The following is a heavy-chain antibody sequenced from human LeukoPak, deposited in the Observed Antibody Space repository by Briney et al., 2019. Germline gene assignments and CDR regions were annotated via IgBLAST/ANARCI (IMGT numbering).Heavy chain of an antibody. CDR3: ARPSTSYYYGMDV. D-gene: IGHD1-1*01. J-gene: IGHJ6*02. CDR2: IYYSGST. V-gene: IGHV4-59*08. Sequence: SETLSLTCTVSGGSISSYYWSWIRQPPGKGLEWIGYIYYSGSTNYNPSLKSRVTISVDTSKNQFSLKLSSVTAADTAVYYCARPSTSYYYGMDVWGQGTTVTVSS. CDR1: GGSISSYY.